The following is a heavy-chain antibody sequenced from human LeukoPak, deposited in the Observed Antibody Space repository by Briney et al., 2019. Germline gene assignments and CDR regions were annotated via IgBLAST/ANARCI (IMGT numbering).Heavy chain of an antibody. Sequence: GGSLRLSCTASGFSFSTHALHWVRQAPGEGREGVAVISYDGTNKYHANSVKGRFTISRDNSKNTLYLQMNSPGVDDTAVYYCARSTSGWKLDYWGQGTLVTVSS. J-gene: IGHJ4*02. V-gene: IGHV3-30-3*01. CDR3: ARSTSGWKLDY. D-gene: IGHD6-19*01. CDR2: ISYDGTNK. CDR1: GFSFSTHA.